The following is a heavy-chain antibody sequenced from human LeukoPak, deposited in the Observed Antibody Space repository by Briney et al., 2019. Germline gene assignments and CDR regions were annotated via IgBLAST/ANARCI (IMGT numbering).Heavy chain of an antibody. D-gene: IGHD6-13*01. CDR3: AKDGLAAAGTHFDY. J-gene: IGHJ4*02. V-gene: IGHV3-30*04. Sequence: GGSLRLSCAASGFTFSSYAMHWVRQAPGKGLEWVAVISYDGSNKYYADSVKGRFTISRDNSKNTLYLQMNSLRAEDTALYYCAKDGLAAAGTHFDYWGQGTLVTVSS. CDR2: ISYDGSNK. CDR1: GFTFSSYA.